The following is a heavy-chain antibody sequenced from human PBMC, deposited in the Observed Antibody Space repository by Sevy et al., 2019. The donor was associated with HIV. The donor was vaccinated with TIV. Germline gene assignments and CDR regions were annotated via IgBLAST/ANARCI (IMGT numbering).Heavy chain of an antibody. CDR3: ARPYGSGSWEAFDI. CDR1: GFTFSTYT. Sequence: GGSLRLSCAASGFTFSTYTVNWVRQAPGKGLEWVSSISFSANYIYYADSVKGRFTISRDNAKNSLYLQMNSLRAEDTAVYYCARPYGSGSWEAFDIWGQGTMVTVSS. J-gene: IGHJ3*02. D-gene: IGHD3-10*01. V-gene: IGHV3-21*01. CDR2: ISFSANYI.